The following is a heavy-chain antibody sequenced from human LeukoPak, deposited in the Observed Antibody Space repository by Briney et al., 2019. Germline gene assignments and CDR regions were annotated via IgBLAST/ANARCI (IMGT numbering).Heavy chain of an antibody. CDR2: INHSGST. Sequence: SETLSLTCAVYGGSFSGYYWSWIRQPPGKGLEWIGEINHSGSTNYNPSLKSRVTISVDTSKNQFSLKLSSVTAADTAVYYCARLNYGSGRPRFSHYYYYYMDVWGKGATVTISS. CDR1: GGSFSGYY. D-gene: IGHD3-10*01. J-gene: IGHJ6*03. V-gene: IGHV4-34*01. CDR3: ARLNYGSGRPRFSHYYYYYMDV.